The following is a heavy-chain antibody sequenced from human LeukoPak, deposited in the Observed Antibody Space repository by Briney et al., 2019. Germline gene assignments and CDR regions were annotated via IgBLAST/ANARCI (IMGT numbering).Heavy chain of an antibody. CDR3: ARGGCTGGSCYGFDI. D-gene: IGHD2-15*01. J-gene: IGHJ3*02. CDR1: GFIFSRYT. Sequence: GGSLRLSCADSGFIFSRYTMNWVRQAPGKGLEWVSSISRSGNNIYYTDSVEGRFTISRDNAKNSLYLQMNSLRAEDTAVYYCARGGCTGGSCYGFDIWGQGTMVTVSS. CDR2: ISRSGNNI. V-gene: IGHV3-21*01.